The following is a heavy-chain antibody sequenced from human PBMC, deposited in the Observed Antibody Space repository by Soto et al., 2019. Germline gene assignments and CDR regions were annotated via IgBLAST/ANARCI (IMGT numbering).Heavy chain of an antibody. Sequence: WWQSGGGLVQPGGSLRLSCAASGFSFSSFALSWVRQSPGKGLEWVAAVSGRGGDTYYANSVKGRFTISRDNSQNTLFLQMNSLRAEDSAIYYCAKDPNYDFWSGFYAVYFDYWGQGTLVTVSS. D-gene: IGHD3-3*01. CDR3: AKDPNYDFWSGFYAVYFDY. CDR1: GFSFSSFA. V-gene: IGHV3-23*04. CDR2: VSGRGGDT. J-gene: IGHJ4*02.